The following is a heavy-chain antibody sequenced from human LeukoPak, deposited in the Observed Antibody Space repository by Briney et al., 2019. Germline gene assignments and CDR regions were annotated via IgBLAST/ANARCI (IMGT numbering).Heavy chain of an antibody. V-gene: IGHV4-39*01. Sequence: SETLSLTCTVSGGSISSSSYYWGWIRQPPGKGLEWIGSIYYSGSTYYNPSLKSRVTISVDTSKNQFSLKLSSVTAADTAVYYCARAMGDYYDSSVFYWGQGTLVTVSS. J-gene: IGHJ4*02. CDR3: ARAMGDYYDSSVFY. CDR2: IYYSGST. D-gene: IGHD3-22*01. CDR1: GGSISSSSYY.